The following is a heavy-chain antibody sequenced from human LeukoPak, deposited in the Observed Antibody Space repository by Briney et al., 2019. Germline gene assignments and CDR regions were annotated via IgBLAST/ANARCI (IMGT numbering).Heavy chain of an antibody. D-gene: IGHD5-12*01. CDR2: ISYDGSNK. CDR3: ARGFVDIVARTEHGNWFDP. J-gene: IGHJ5*02. Sequence: GGSLRLSCAASGFTFSSYAMHWVRQAPGKGLEWVAVISYDGSNKYYADSVKGRFTISRDNSKNTLYLQMNSLRAEDTAVYYCARGFVDIVARTEHGNWFDPWGQGTLVTVSS. V-gene: IGHV3-30-3*01. CDR1: GFTFSSYA.